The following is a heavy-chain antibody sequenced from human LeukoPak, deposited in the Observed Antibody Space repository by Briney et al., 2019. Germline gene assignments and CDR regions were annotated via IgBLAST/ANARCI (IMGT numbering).Heavy chain of an antibody. CDR3: ARDPTVTTPDDY. Sequence: ASVKVSCKASGYTFTGYYMHWVRQAPGQGLEWMGRINPNSGGTNYAQKFQGRVTMTRDTSNSTAYMELSRLRSDDTAVYYCARDPTVTTPDDYWGQGTLVTVSS. CDR2: INPNSGGT. D-gene: IGHD4-17*01. J-gene: IGHJ4*02. V-gene: IGHV1-2*06. CDR1: GYTFTGYY.